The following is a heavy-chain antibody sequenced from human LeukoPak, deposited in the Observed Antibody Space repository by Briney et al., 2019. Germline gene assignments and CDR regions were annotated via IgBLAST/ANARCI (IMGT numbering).Heavy chain of an antibody. D-gene: IGHD1-26*01. J-gene: IGHJ3*02. CDR2: IYYSGST. V-gene: IGHV4-59*01. CDR3: ARDPSGSFLSAHAFDI. Sequence: PSETLPLTCTVSGGSISSYYWSWIRQPPGKGLEWIGYIYYSGSTNYNPSLKSRVTISVDTSKNQFSLKLSSVTAADTAVYYCARDPSGSFLSAHAFDIWGQGTMVTVSS. CDR1: GGSISSYY.